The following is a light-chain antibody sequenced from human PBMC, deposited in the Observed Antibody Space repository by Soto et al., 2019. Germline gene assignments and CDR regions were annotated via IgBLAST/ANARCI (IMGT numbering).Light chain of an antibody. CDR2: GAT. Sequence: EIVLTQSPGTLSLSPGAAATLSCRASQSISNNFLTWYQQKPGQAPRLLIYGATSRATGIPDRFSGSGSGTDCTLTISRLEPEDFAVYYCQQSGSSSWTFGQGTKVDIK. V-gene: IGKV3-20*01. CDR3: QQSGSSSWT. J-gene: IGKJ1*01. CDR1: QSISNNF.